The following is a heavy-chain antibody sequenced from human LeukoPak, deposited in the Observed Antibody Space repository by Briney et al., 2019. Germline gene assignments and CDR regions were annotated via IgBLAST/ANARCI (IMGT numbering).Heavy chain of an antibody. Sequence: GGSLRLSCAASGFTFSSYGMSWVRQAPGKGLEWVPAISGSGGSTYYADSVKGRFTISRDNAKNSLYLQMNSLRAEDTAVYYCAELGITMIGGVWGKGTTVTISS. V-gene: IGHV3-23*01. J-gene: IGHJ6*04. CDR2: ISGSGGST. CDR3: AELGITMIGGV. CDR1: GFTFSSYG. D-gene: IGHD3-10*02.